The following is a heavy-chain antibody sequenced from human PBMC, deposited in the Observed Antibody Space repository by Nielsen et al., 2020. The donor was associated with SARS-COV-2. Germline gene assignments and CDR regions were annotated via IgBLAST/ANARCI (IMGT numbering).Heavy chain of an antibody. J-gene: IGHJ3*02. CDR3: ATFSPNYYDSSGYYPDAFDI. CDR2: ISGSGGST. Sequence: GGSLRLSCAASGFTFSSYAMSWVRQAPGKGLEWVSAISGSGGSTYYADSVKGRFTISRDNAKNSLYLQMNSLRAEDTAVYYCATFSPNYYDSSGYYPDAFDIWGQGTMVTVSS. V-gene: IGHV3-23*01. CDR1: GFTFSSYA. D-gene: IGHD3-22*01.